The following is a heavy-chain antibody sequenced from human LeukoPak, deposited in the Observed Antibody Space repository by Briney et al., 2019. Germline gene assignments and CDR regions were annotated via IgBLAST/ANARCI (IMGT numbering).Heavy chain of an antibody. V-gene: IGHV1-2*02. J-gene: IGHJ4*02. CDR2: INPNSGAT. CDR1: GYTFSGYY. CDR3: ARALRYDDSSGYYAY. D-gene: IGHD3-22*01. Sequence: GASVKVSCKASGYTFSGYYMHWVRQAPGQGLEWMGWINPNSGATNYAQTLQGRVTMTRDTSISTVYMELSRLRTDDTAVYYCARALRYDDSSGYYAYWGQGTLVTVSS.